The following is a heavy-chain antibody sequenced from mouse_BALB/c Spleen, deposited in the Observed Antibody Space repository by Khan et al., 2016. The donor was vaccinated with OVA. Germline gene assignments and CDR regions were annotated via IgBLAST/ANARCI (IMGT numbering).Heavy chain of an antibody. V-gene: IGHV5-6*01. D-gene: IGHD1-1*01. CDR3: TRRADYYDSEGFAY. Sequence: EVQLVESGGDLVKPGGSLKLSCAASGFTFSTYGMSWVRQTPDKRLEWVATVSTGGSYTYYPDSVKGRFTISRDNATNTPYLQMSGLKSEDTAMFDGTRRADYYDSEGFAYWGQGTLVTVSA. CDR2: VSTGGSYT. J-gene: IGHJ3*01. CDR1: GFTFSTYG.